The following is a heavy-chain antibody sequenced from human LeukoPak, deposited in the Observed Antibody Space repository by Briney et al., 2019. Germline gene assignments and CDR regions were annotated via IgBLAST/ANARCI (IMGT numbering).Heavy chain of an antibody. D-gene: IGHD3-10*01. Sequence: ASVKFSCKASGVTFSSYAISWVRQAPGQGLEWMGCINTNTGNPTYAQGFTGRFVFSLDTSVSTAYLQIRSLKAEDTAVYYCARELRPGRLWFGEHIHRFDPWGQGTLVTVSS. J-gene: IGHJ5*02. CDR2: INTNTGNP. CDR3: ARELRPGRLWFGEHIHRFDP. CDR1: GVTFSSYA. V-gene: IGHV7-4-1*02.